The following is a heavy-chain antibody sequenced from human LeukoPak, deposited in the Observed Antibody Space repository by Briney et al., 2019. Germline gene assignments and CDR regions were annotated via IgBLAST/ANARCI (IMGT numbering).Heavy chain of an antibody. CDR3: ARGDDGSIYRPFLI. CDR2: ISDSGGRT. Sequence: GGSLRLSCAVSGIILSNYGMSWVRQAPGKGLEWVAGISDSGGRTKYADSVKGRFTISRDNARNSLSLQMNSLRAEDTAVYYCARGDDGSIYRPFLIWGQGTKVTVSS. D-gene: IGHD3-10*01. V-gene: IGHV3-23*01. CDR1: GIILSNYG. J-gene: IGHJ3*02.